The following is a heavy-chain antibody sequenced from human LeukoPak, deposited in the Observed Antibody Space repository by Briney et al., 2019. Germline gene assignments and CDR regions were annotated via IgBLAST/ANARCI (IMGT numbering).Heavy chain of an antibody. CDR1: GFTFSSYG. V-gene: IGHV3-30*02. CDR3: ARDNAVTLDY. D-gene: IGHD6-19*01. CDR2: IRYDGSNK. J-gene: IGHJ4*02. Sequence: PGGSLRLSCAASGFTFSSYGMHWVRQAPGKGLEWVAFIRYDGSNKYYADSVKGRFTISRDNAKNTLYLQMNSLRAEDTAVYYCARDNAVTLDYWGQGTLVTVPS.